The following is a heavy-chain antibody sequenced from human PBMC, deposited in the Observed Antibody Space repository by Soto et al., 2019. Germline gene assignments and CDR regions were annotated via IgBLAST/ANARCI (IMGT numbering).Heavy chain of an antibody. D-gene: IGHD6-19*01. CDR1: GFTFDDYT. V-gene: IGHV3-43*01. Sequence: EVQLVESGGVVVQPGGSLRLSCAASGFTFDDYTMHWVRQAPGKGLEWVSLISWDGGSTYYADSVKGRFTISRDNSKNTLYQQMNSQRTEDTALYYGAKDMVGYSSGWYPFDYWGQGTLVTVSS. J-gene: IGHJ4*02. CDR3: AKDMVGYSSGWYPFDY. CDR2: ISWDGGST.